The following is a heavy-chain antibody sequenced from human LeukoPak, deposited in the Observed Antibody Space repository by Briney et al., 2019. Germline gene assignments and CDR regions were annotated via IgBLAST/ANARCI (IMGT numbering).Heavy chain of an antibody. V-gene: IGHV1-2*02. J-gene: IGHJ4*02. D-gene: IGHD3-22*01. CDR2: INANSGDT. Sequence: ASVKVSCKASGYTFTGYYMHWVRQAPGQGLEWMGWINANSGDTKYAQKFQGRVTMTRDTSISTAYMELSRLRSDDTAMYYCAREISGYSDYWGQGTLVTVSS. CDR1: GYTFTGYY. CDR3: AREISGYSDY.